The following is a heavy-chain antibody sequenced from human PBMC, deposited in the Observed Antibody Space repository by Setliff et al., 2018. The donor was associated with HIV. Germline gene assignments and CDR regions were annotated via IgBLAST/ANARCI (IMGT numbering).Heavy chain of an antibody. J-gene: IGHJ4*02. CDR2: IWYDGSEK. Sequence: GGSLRLSCTTSGFTFGSYGMHWVRQAPGKGLEWVANIWYDGSEKYYADSVKGRFTISRDKSKNTLYLQMNSLRTEDTAVCYCARVFQSYFFDFWGQGTLVTVSS. CDR3: ARVFQSYFFDF. V-gene: IGHV3-33*01. D-gene: IGHD3-3*01. CDR1: GFTFGSYG.